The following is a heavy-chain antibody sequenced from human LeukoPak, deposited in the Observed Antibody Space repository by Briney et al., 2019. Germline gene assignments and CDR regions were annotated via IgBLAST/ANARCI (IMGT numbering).Heavy chain of an antibody. CDR1: GFTFSSYA. CDR3: AKGKGVVPAAIRGGNWFDP. D-gene: IGHD2-2*01. V-gene: IGHV3-23*01. J-gene: IGHJ5*02. CDR2: ISGSGGST. Sequence: GGSLRLSCAASGFTFSSYAMSWVRQAPGKGLEWVSAISGSGGSTYYADSVKGRFTISRDNSKNTLYLQMSSLRAEDTAVYYCAKGKGVVPAAIRGGNWFDPWGQGTLVTVSS.